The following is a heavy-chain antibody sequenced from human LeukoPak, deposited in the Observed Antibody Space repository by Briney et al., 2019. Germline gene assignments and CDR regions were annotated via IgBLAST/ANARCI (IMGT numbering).Heavy chain of an antibody. CDR2: MNPNSGNT. CDR3: ARGNYYYYYMDV. CDR1: GYTFTSYD. J-gene: IGHJ6*03. V-gene: IGHV1-8*03. Sequence: ASVKVSCKASGYTFTSYDINWVRQATGQGLEWMGWMNPNSGNTGYAQKFQGRVTITRNTSISTAYMELSSLRSDDTAVYYCARGNYYYYYMDVWGKGTTVTVS.